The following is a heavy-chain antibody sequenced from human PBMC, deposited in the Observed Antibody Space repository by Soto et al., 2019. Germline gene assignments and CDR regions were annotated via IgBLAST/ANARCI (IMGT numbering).Heavy chain of an antibody. CDR1: GFTFSNFG. J-gene: IGHJ4*02. CDR2: IGVDGVTT. Sequence: EVQLLESGGDLVQPGGSLRLSCVASGFTFSNFGMSWVRQAPGQGLQWVSIIGVDGVTTYYADSVRGRFTISRVNSKNTLYLQMNSLRAEDTAIYYCVKDRTMAAPNDYFDYWGQGTLVTVSS. D-gene: IGHD6-19*01. V-gene: IGHV3-23*01. CDR3: VKDRTMAAPNDYFDY.